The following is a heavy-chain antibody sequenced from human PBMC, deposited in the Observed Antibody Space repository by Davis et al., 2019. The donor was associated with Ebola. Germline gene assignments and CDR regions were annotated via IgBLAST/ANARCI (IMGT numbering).Heavy chain of an antibody. V-gene: IGHV4-61*08. J-gene: IGHJ4*02. CDR2: LYYSGFT. CDR1: GASVSSGAYY. D-gene: IGHD3-22*01. Sequence: SETLSLTCTVSGASVSSGAYYWSWIRQPPGKGLEWIGSLYYSGFTNYKPSLKSRVTTSTDTSRSQFSLTLSSVTAADTAVYYCARLVALYDNSGYAYLDYWGQGILVTVSS. CDR3: ARLVALYDNSGYAYLDY.